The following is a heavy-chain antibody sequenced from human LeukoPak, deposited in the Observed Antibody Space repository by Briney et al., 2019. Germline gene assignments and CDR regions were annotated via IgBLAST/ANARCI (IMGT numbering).Heavy chain of an antibody. D-gene: IGHD6-13*01. J-gene: IGHJ4*02. Sequence: GGSLRLSCAASGFTFSSYAMSWVRQAPGKGLEWVSVIIGSGGSTFYADSVKGRFTISRDNSKNTLYLQINSLSAEDTAVYYCAKQPISGSSTWYFDCWGQGTLVTVSS. V-gene: IGHV3-23*01. CDR3: AKQPISGSSTWYFDC. CDR1: GFTFSSYA. CDR2: IIGSGGST.